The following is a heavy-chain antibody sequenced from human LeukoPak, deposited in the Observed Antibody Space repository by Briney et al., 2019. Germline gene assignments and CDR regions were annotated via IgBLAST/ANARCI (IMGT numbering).Heavy chain of an antibody. D-gene: IGHD7-27*01. J-gene: IGHJ4*02. V-gene: IGHV3-74*01. CDR1: GFTFSSYW. CDR2: IKSDGSST. CDR3: ARDRWGSDFDY. Sequence: GGPLRLSCAVSGFTFSSYWMHWVRQAPGKGLVWVSRIKSDGSSTSYADSVKGRFTISRDNAKNTLYLQMNSLRAEDTAVYYCARDRWGSDFDYWGQGTLVTVSS.